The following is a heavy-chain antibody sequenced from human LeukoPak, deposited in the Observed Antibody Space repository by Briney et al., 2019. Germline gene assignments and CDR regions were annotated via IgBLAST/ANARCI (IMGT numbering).Heavy chain of an antibody. CDR3: ANGEVDTAMVNY. CDR2: ISGSGGST. Sequence: GGSLRLSCAASGFTFTSFAMGGAGKAPGRGRGGVSAISGSGGSTYYADSVKGRFTISRDNSKNTLYLQMNSLRAEDTAVYYCANGEVDTAMVNYWGQGTLVTVSS. CDR1: GFTFTSFA. J-gene: IGHJ4*02. V-gene: IGHV3-23*01. D-gene: IGHD5-18*01.